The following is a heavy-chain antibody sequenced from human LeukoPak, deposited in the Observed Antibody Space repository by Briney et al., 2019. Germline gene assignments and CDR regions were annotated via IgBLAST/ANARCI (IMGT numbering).Heavy chain of an antibody. CDR2: ISSSSSYI. CDR1: GFTFSSYS. CDR3: ARDYYGSGSYWYYFDY. J-gene: IGHJ4*02. V-gene: IGHV3-21*01. D-gene: IGHD3-10*01. Sequence: GGSLRLSCAASGFTFSSYSMNWVRQAAGKGLEWVSSISSSSSYIYYADSVKGRFTISRVNAKNSLYLQMNSLRAEDTAAYYCARDYYGSGSYWYYFDYWGQGTLVTVSS.